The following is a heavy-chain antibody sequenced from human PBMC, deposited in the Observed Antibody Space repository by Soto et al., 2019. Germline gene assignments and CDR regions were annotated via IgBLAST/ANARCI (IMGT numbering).Heavy chain of an antibody. V-gene: IGHV3-21*01. CDR2: ISSSSSYI. CDR3: ERDPGYCSGGSCYSDAFDI. Sequence: GGSLRLSCAASGFTFSSYSMNWVRQAPGKGLEWVSSISSSSSYIYYADSVKGRFTISRDNAKNSLYLQMNSLRAEDTAVYYCERDPGYCSGGSCYSDAFDIWGQGTMVTVSS. J-gene: IGHJ3*02. D-gene: IGHD2-15*01. CDR1: GFTFSSYS.